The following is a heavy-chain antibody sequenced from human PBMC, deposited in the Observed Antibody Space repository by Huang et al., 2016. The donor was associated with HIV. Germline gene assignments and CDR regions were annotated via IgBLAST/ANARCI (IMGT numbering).Heavy chain of an antibody. Sequence: EVQLLESGGGLVQPGGSLRLSCAASGFTFNSYAMGWFRQAPGKGREWVPAISGPCNTPYYADSVKGRFTISRDNARNTLYLQLNSLRPDDTAIYYCAKVRGSGSFYNDNWGQGTLVTVSS. CDR3: AKVRGSGSFYNDN. CDR2: ISGPCNTP. V-gene: IGHV3-23*01. D-gene: IGHD3-10*01. J-gene: IGHJ4*02. CDR1: GFTFNSYA.